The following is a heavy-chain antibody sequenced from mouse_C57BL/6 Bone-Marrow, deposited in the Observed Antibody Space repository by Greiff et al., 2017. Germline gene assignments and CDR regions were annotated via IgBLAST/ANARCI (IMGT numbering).Heavy chain of an antibody. Sequence: QVQLQQPGAELVKPGASVKLSCKASGYTFTNYWMHWVKQRPGQGLEWIGMMHPNGGSPDYNEKFKSEATLSVDKSSRTAYRELSSLTYEDSAVYYCAKSYDYDDYTMDYWGQGTSVTVSS. CDR1: GYTFTNYW. V-gene: IGHV1-64*01. J-gene: IGHJ4*01. CDR3: AKSYDYDDYTMDY. CDR2: MHPNGGSP. D-gene: IGHD2-4*01.